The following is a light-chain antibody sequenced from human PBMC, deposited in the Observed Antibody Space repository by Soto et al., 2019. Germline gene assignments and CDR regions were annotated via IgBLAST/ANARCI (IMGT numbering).Light chain of an antibody. J-gene: IGKJ1*01. V-gene: IGKV3-20*01. CDR2: GAS. CDR1: QSVGSNY. Sequence: EIVLTQLPGTLSLSPGERAALSCRASQSVGSNYLAWFQQKPGQAPRLLIYGASKRATGIPDRFSGSGSGTEFTLTISRLEPEDFAVYYCQQYGSSYPWTFGQGTKVEIK. CDR3: QQYGSSYPWT.